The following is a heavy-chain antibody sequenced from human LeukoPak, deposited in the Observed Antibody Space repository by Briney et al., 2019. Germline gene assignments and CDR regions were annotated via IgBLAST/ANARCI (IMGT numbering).Heavy chain of an antibody. J-gene: IGHJ4*02. CDR1: GFTFSSYW. V-gene: IGHV3-7*03. Sequence: QPGGSLRLSCAASGFTFSSYWMTWVRQAPGKGLEWVANIKQDGSERNYVDSVKGRFTISRDNAKNSLYLQMNTPRDEDTAVYYCATGAGCGYWGQGTLVTVSS. CDR3: ATGAGCGY. D-gene: IGHD6-19*01. CDR2: IKQDGSER.